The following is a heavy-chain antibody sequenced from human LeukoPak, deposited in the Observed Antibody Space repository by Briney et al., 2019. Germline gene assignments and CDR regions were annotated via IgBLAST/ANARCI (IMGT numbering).Heavy chain of an antibody. Sequence: GGSLRLSCAASGFTFSSYWMSCVRQAPGKGREWVANIKQDGSEKYYVDSVKGGFTISRDNAKNSLYLQMNSLRAEDTAVYYCARGYYDILTGYYKAHYFDYWGQGTLVTVSS. CDR2: IKQDGSEK. CDR1: GFTFSSYW. V-gene: IGHV3-7*03. D-gene: IGHD3-9*01. J-gene: IGHJ4*02. CDR3: ARGYYDILTGYYKAHYFDY.